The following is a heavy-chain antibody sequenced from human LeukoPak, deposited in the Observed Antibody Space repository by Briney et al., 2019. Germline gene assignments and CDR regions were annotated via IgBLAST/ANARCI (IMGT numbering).Heavy chain of an antibody. J-gene: IGHJ3*02. V-gene: IGHV4-30-4*01. CDR2: IYYSGST. CDR3: ATYYVDDAFDI. Sequence: PSETLSLTCTVSGGSISSGDYYWSWLRQPPGKGLEWIGYIYYSGSTYYNPSLKSRVTISVDTSKNQFSLKLSSVTAADTAVYYCATYYVDDAFDIWGQGTMVTVSS. CDR1: GGSISSGDYY. D-gene: IGHD1-26*01.